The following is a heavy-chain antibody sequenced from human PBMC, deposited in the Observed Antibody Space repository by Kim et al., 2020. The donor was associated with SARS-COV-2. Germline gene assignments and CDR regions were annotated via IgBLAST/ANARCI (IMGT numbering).Heavy chain of an antibody. CDR3: ATSAPPYSYYALDV. V-gene: IGHV3-23*01. Sequence: AHTTTGRFTITRDNSKNTLYLHMTSLRVEDTALYYCATSAPPYSYYALDVWGQGTTVTVSS. J-gene: IGHJ6*02.